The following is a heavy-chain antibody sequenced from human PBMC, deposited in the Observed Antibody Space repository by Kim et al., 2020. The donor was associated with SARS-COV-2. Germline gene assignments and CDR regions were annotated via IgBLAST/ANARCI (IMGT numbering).Heavy chain of an antibody. D-gene: IGHD4-17*01. CDR3: ARHDYGNNWFDP. CDR1: GGSISSSSYY. CDR2: IYYRGST. V-gene: IGHV4-39*01. J-gene: IGHJ5*02. Sequence: SETLSLTCTVSGGSISSSSYYWGWIRQPPGKGLVWIGSIYYRGSTDYNPSLKSRVTISVDTSKDQFSLKLSSVTAADTAVYYCARHDYGNNWFDPWGQGTLVTVSS.